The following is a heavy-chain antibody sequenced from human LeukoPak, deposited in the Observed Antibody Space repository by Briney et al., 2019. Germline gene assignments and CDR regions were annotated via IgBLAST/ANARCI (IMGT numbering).Heavy chain of an antibody. CDR1: GGSFSGYY. D-gene: IGHD4-11*01. CDR2: SNHGGST. Sequence: SETLSLTCAVYGGSFSGYYWSWIRQPPGKGLEWIGESNHGGSTNYNPSLKSRVTISVDTSKNQFSLKLSSVTAADTAVYYCARGPIANHYLTTVTTLSYWGQGTLVTVSS. CDR3: ARGPIANHYLTTVTTLSY. J-gene: IGHJ4*02. V-gene: IGHV4-34*01.